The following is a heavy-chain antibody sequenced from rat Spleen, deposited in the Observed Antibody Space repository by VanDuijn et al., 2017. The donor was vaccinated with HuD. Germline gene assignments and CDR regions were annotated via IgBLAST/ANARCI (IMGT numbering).Heavy chain of an antibody. V-gene: IGHV5-25*01. CDR1: GFTFSDYY. CDR2: ISTGGGNT. Sequence: EVQMVESDGGLVQPGRSLKLSCAASGFTFSDYYMAWVRQAPKKGLEWVASISTGGGNTYYRDSVKGRFTISRDNAKNTLYLQMDSLRSEDTATYYCASRRSSTGYFDFWGPGTMVTVSS. D-gene: IGHD1-8*01. J-gene: IGHJ1*01. CDR3: ASRRSSTGYFDF.